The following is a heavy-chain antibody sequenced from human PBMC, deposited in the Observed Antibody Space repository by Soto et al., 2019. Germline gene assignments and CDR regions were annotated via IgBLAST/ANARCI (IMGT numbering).Heavy chain of an antibody. D-gene: IGHD4-17*01. Sequence: SETLSLTCTVSDGYVTNRSYYWSWIRQSPGKGLEWIGSVYYRGRSYSKSSVKSRVTISVDTSKNRFSLSLNSVTASDTAVYFCVSQRTTVPTQAYFDYWGPGALVTVSS. V-gene: IGHV4-39*01. CDR3: VSQRTTVPTQAYFDY. J-gene: IGHJ4*02. CDR2: VYYRGRS. CDR1: DGYVTNRSYY.